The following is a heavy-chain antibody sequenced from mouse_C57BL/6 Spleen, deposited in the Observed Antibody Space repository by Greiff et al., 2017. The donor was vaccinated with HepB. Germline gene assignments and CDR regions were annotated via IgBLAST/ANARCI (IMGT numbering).Heavy chain of an antibody. Sequence: VKLQESGAELARPGASVKMSCKASGYTFTSYTMHWVKQRPGQGLEWIGYINPSSGYTKYNQKFKDKATLTADKSSSTAYMQLSSLTSEDSAVYYCSSAYPYYFDYWGQGTTLTVSS. J-gene: IGHJ2*01. V-gene: IGHV1-4*01. CDR2: INPSSGYT. CDR1: GYTFTSYT. CDR3: SSAYPYYFDY.